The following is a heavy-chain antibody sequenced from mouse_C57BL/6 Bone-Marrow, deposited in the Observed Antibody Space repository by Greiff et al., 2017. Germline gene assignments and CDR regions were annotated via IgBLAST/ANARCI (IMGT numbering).Heavy chain of an antibody. V-gene: IGHV5-4*01. D-gene: IGHD3-2*02. CDR3: AREEQLRLDY. CDR1: GFTFSSYA. J-gene: IGHJ2*01. CDR2: ISDGGSYT. Sequence: EVMLVESGGGLVKPGGSLKLSCAASGFTFSSYAMSWVRQTPEKRLEWVATISDGGSYTYYPDNVKGRFTISRDNAKNNLYLQMSHLKSEDTAMYYCAREEQLRLDYWGQGTTLTVSS.